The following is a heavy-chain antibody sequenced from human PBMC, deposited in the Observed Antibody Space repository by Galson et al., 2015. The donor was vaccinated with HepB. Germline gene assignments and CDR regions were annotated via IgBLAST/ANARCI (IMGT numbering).Heavy chain of an antibody. CDR3: VKDQTVDRGYINGFFRSAMDV. D-gene: IGHD5-18*01. Sequence: SLRLSCAVSGFTFSTYAMHWVRQAPGKGLEWVALISFDGDNQYYADSVQGRFIISRDNSKNTLYLQVNSLRPEDTAVYYCVKDQTVDRGYINGFFRSAMDVWGQGARVTVSS. CDR1: GFTFSTYA. CDR2: ISFDGDNQ. V-gene: IGHV3-30*18. J-gene: IGHJ6*02.